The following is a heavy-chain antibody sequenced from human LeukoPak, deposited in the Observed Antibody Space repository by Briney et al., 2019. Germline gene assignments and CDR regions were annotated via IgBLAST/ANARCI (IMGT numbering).Heavy chain of an antibody. CDR3: ARDCGGDCSPFDY. D-gene: IGHD2-21*02. CDR1: GFTFSSYS. V-gene: IGHV3-21*01. J-gene: IGHJ4*02. Sequence: GGSLRLSCAASGFTFSSYSMNWVRQAPGTGLEWVSSISSSSYIYYADSVKGRFTISRDNAKNSLYLQMNSLRAEDTAVYYCARDCGGDCSPFDYWGQGTLVTVSS. CDR2: ISSSSYI.